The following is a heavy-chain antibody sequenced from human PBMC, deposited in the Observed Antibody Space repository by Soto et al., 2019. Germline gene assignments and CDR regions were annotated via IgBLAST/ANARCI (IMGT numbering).Heavy chain of an antibody. CDR2: ISYDGGSK. CDR3: ARDVNYGDYFAYAFDM. V-gene: IGHV3-30-3*01. Sequence: QVQLVESGGGVVQPGRSLRLSCAASGFTFSNYAMHWVRQAPGKGLAWVAVISYDGGSKYYADSVKGRFTISRDNTKNTLYLQMNSLGAEDTAVYYCARDVNYGDYFAYAFDMWGQGTMVTVSA. J-gene: IGHJ3*02. CDR1: GFTFSNYA. D-gene: IGHD4-17*01.